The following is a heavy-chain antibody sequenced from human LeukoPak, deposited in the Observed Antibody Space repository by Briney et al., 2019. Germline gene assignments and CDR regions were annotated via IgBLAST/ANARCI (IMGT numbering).Heavy chain of an antibody. J-gene: IGHJ4*02. D-gene: IGHD1-14*01. Sequence: GGSLRLSCAASGFAFSSYSMNWVRQAPGKGLEWVSSISSNSIYVFYADSMKGRFTISRDNAKNSLSLQMNSLRAEDTAVYYCARDQVDRIWYFDYWGQGTLVTVSS. CDR3: ARDQVDRIWYFDY. CDR1: GFAFSSYS. CDR2: ISSNSIYV. V-gene: IGHV3-21*01.